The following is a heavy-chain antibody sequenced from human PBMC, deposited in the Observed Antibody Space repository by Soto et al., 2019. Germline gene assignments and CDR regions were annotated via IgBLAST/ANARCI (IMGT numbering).Heavy chain of an antibody. CDR1: GGSFSGYY. CDR2: INHSGST. Sequence: SETLSLTCAVYGGSFSGYYWSWIRQPPGKGLEWIGEINHSGSTNYNPSLKSRVTISVDTSKNQFSLKLSSVTAADTAVYYCAREGIVVAPAAMPFDYWGQGTLVTVSS. CDR3: AREGIVVAPAAMPFDY. D-gene: IGHD2-2*01. V-gene: IGHV4-34*01. J-gene: IGHJ4*02.